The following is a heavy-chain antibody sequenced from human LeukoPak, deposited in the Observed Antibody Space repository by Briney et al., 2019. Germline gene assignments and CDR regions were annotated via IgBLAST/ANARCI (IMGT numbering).Heavy chain of an antibody. CDR3: ARGAAAAGTDY. Sequence: SETLSLTCTVSGGSISSYYGSWIRQPAGKVLEWIGRIYTSGSTNYNPSLKSRVTISVDKSKNQFSLQLSSVTAADTAVYYCARGAAAAGTDYWGQGTLVTVSS. CDR2: IYTSGST. D-gene: IGHD6-13*01. CDR1: GGSISSYY. V-gene: IGHV4-4*07. J-gene: IGHJ4*02.